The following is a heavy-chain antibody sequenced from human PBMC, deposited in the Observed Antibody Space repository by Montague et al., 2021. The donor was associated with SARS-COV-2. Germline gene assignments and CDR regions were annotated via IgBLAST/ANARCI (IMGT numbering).Heavy chain of an antibody. Sequence: SLRLSCAASGFTFSSYAMHWVRQAPGKGLEWVAVISYDGSNKYYADSVKGRFTISRDNPKNTLYLQMNSLRAEDTAVYCCARTYSGSYRGYFDYWGQGTLVTVSS. CDR1: GFTFSSYA. D-gene: IGHD1-26*01. CDR2: ISYDGSNK. V-gene: IGHV3-30*04. J-gene: IGHJ4*02. CDR3: ARTYSGSYRGYFDY.